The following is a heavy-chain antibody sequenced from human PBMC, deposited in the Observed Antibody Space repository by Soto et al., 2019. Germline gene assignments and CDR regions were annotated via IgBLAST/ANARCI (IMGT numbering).Heavy chain of an antibody. J-gene: IGHJ6*02. Sequence: SETLSLNCTVSSGSISSYYWSWIRHPPGKGLEWIGYIYYSGSTNYNPSLKSRVTISVDTSKNQFSLKLSSVTAADTAVYYCARLLWFGESYYYYGMDVWGQGTTVT. V-gene: IGHV4-59*01. CDR1: SGSISSYY. CDR3: ARLLWFGESYYYYGMDV. CDR2: IYYSGST. D-gene: IGHD3-10*01.